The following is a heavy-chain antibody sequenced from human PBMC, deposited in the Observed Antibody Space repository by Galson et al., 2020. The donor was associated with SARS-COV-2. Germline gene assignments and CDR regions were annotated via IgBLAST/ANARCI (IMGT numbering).Heavy chain of an antibody. CDR1: GGSISRGGYY. J-gene: IGHJ4*02. D-gene: IGHD4-17*01. CDR3: ASHSDYGDYVGY. CDR2: IYYSGST. Sequence: SETLSLTCTVSGGSISRGGYYWSWIRQHPGKGLEWNGYIYYSGSTYYNPSLKSRVTISVDTSKNQFSLKLSSVTAADTAVYYCASHSDYGDYVGYWGQGTLVTVSS. V-gene: IGHV4-31*03.